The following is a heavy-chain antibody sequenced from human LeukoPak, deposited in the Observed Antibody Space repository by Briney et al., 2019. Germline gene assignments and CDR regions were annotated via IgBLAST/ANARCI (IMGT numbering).Heavy chain of an antibody. CDR3: ARGFGLWFGELSPFDY. CDR1: GYTFTSYD. Sequence: ASVKVSCKASGYTFTSYDINWVRQATGQGLEWMGWMNPNSGNTGYAQKFQGRVTMTRNTSISTAYMELSSLRSEDTAVYYCARGFGLWFGELSPFDYWGQGTLVTVSS. CDR2: MNPNSGNT. J-gene: IGHJ4*02. D-gene: IGHD3-10*01. V-gene: IGHV1-8*01.